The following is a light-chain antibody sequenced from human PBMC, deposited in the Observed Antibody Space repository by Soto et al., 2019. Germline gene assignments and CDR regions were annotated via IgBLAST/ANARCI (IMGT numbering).Light chain of an antibody. V-gene: IGLV2-14*01. CDR3: CSYTTSNTRQIV. CDR2: DVS. Sequence: QSALTQPASVSGSPGQSITISCTGTSSDVGGYNYVSWYQQHPGKAPKFMIYDVSNRPSGVSNRFSGSNSGNTASLTISGLQAEDEADYYCCSYTTSNTRQIVFGTGTKVTVL. J-gene: IGLJ1*01. CDR1: SSDVGGYNY.